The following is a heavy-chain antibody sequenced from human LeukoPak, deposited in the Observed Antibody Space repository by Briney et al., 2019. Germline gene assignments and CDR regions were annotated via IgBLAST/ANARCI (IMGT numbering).Heavy chain of an antibody. CDR2: ISYDGSSK. V-gene: IGHV3-30*03. Sequence: GGSLRLSCAASGFTFSSYGMHWVRQAPGKGLEWVAVISYDGSSKYYIDSVKGRFTISRDNAKNSLYLQMNSLRAEDTAVYYCARDLVGYSSSSAQWEYWGQGTLVTVSS. D-gene: IGHD6-6*01. CDR1: GFTFSSYG. J-gene: IGHJ4*02. CDR3: ARDLVGYSSSSAQWEY.